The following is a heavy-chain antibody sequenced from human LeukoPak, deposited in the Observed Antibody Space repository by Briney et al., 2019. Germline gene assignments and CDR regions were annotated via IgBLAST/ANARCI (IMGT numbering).Heavy chain of an antibody. CDR2: IVGSSST. J-gene: IGHJ4*02. D-gene: IGHD6-13*01. Sequence: RGGCPRLSCAASGSTFSNFAMTWARQAPGKGLEWVSSIVGSSSTYYADSLKGRFTISRDNANNSLYLQMNSLRAEDTAVYYCARIGAGSSRNYWGERPVDTVSS. V-gene: IGHV3-21*01. CDR1: GSTFSNFA. CDR3: ARIGAGSSRNY.